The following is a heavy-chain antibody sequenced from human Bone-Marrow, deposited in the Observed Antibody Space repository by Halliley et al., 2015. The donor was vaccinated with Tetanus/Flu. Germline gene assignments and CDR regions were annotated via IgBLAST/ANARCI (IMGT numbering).Heavy chain of an antibody. CDR2: IYYSRTT. Sequence: TLSLTCTVSGGFIKSGGYYWSWHRPHPGKGLEWVGNIYYSRTTYYNPSLKSRVTISVATSKTQFSLKPSSVTAADTAVCSRARSSLFLQERGYYFAYWGQATLVPVS. D-gene: IGHD3-3*01. J-gene: IGHJ4*02. CDR3: ARSSLFLQERGYYFAY. CDR1: GGFIKSGGYY. V-gene: IGHV4-31*03.